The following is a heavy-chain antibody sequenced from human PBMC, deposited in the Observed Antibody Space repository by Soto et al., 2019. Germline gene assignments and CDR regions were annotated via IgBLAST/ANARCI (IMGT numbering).Heavy chain of an antibody. J-gene: IGHJ4*03. CDR3: XXXXKXXWLGYF. V-gene: IGHV3-33*01. CDR1: GFTFSSYG. CDR2: IWYDGSNK. Sequence: QVQLVESGGGVVQPGRSLRLSCAASGFTFSSYGMHWVRQAPGKGLEWVAVIWYDGSNKYYADSVKGRFTISRDNSKXXXXXXXXXXXXXXXXXXXXXXXXKXXWLGYF. D-gene: IGHD5-12*01.